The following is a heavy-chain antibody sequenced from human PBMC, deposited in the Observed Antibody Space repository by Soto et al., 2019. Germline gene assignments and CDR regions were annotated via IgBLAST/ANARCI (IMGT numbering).Heavy chain of an antibody. CDR2: INAGDGST. J-gene: IGHJ4*02. Sequence: ASVKGSFTASGYGFTAYSMHWVRQAPGQSLEWMGWINAGDGSTKYSPKFQARVTITRDTSASTVYLELTSLTSEDRAVYFCARDHHSSRPYYFDYWGPGTQVTV. V-gene: IGHV1-3*01. D-gene: IGHD6-19*01. CDR1: GYGFTAYS. CDR3: ARDHHSSRPYYFDY.